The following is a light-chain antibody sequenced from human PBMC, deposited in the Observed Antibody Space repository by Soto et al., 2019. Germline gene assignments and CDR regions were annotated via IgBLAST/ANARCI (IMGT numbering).Light chain of an antibody. V-gene: IGLV2-14*03. J-gene: IGLJ1*01. Sequence: QSALTQPASVSGSPGQSITISCTGTSSDVGGYDYVSWYQQHPGKAPKLMIYDVTYRPSGVSNRFSGSKSGNTASLNISGLQAEDEADYYCSSYTSSSALYVFGTGTKVTVL. CDR3: SSYTSSSALYV. CDR1: SSDVGGYDY. CDR2: DVT.